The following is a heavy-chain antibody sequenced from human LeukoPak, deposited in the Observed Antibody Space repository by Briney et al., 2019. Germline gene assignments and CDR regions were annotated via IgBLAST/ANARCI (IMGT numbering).Heavy chain of an antibody. CDR2: INHGGST. V-gene: IGHV4-34*01. CDR3: ARAPGRARIYYYYYYMDV. J-gene: IGHJ6*03. D-gene: IGHD1-26*01. Sequence: SETLSLTCAVYGGSFSGYCWSSISQPPRKWRGWHGEINHGGSTNYYPSLKSRVTISVDTSKNQFSLKLSSVTAADTAVYYCARAPGRARIYYYYYYMDVWGKGTTVTVSS. CDR1: GGSFSGYC.